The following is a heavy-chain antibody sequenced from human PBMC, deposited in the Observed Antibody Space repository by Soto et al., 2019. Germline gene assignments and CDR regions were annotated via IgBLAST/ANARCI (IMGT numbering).Heavy chain of an antibody. CDR1: GDSVSSNSDT. V-gene: IGHV6-1*01. J-gene: IGHJ4*02. D-gene: IGHD5-12*01. CDR2: TYYRSKWYN. CDR3: ARGKDGSIDY. Sequence: SQTLSLTCVVSGDSVSSNSDTWNWIRQSPSRGLEWLGRTYYRSKWYNDYAVSVKSRITINPDTSKNQFSLQLNSVTPEDTAVYYCARGKDGSIDYWGQGTLVTVSS.